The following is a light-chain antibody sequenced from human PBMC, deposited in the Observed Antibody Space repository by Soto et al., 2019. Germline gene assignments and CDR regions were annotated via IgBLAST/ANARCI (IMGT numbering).Light chain of an antibody. CDR3: QQVKGFPLT. CDR1: QDIPTW. V-gene: IGKV1-12*01. Sequence: DIQMAQSPSSVSAFVGDRVAVTCRASQDIPTWLAWYQKKPGEAPRLLIYAASSLYSGVPTRFSGSGTGTEFTLTISNVQPEDSAIYYCQQVKGFPLTFGGGTKVEIK. J-gene: IGKJ4*01. CDR2: AAS.